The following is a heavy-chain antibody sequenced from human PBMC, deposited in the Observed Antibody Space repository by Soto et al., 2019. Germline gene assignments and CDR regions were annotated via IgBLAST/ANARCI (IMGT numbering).Heavy chain of an antibody. CDR3: AREPRITMVRGVITYFDY. J-gene: IGHJ4*02. CDR2: IYYSGST. Sequence: LSLTCTVSGGSVSSGSYYWSWIRQPPGKGLEWIGYIYYSGSTNYNPSLKSRVTISVDTSKNQFSLKLSSVTAADTAVYYCAREPRITMVRGVITYFDYWGQGTLVTVSS. D-gene: IGHD3-10*01. CDR1: GGSVSSGSYY. V-gene: IGHV4-61*01.